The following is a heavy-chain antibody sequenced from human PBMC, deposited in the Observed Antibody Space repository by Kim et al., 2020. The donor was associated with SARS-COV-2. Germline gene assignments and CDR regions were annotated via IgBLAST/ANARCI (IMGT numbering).Heavy chain of an antibody. D-gene: IGHD3-16*01. CDR3: AKLTAS. CDR2: SGFRT. J-gene: IGHJ4*02. V-gene: IGHV3-23*01. Sequence: SGFRTDYADSVKGRFTISRDNSKNSLFLQMDSLRVEDTAVYYCAKLTASWGQGTLVIVSS.